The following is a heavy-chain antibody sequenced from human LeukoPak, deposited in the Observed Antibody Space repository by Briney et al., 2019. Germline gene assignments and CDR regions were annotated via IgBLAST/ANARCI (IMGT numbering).Heavy chain of an antibody. V-gene: IGHV4-59*01. CDR3: AREILGACSSTSCFPGGEFDP. D-gene: IGHD2-2*01. Sequence: SETLSLTCTVSGGSISSYYWSWIRQPPGKGLEWIGYIYYGGSTNYNPSLKSRVTISVDTSKNQFSLKLSSVTAADTAVYYCAREILGACSSTSCFPGGEFDPWGQGTLVTVSS. CDR2: IYYGGST. CDR1: GGSISSYY. J-gene: IGHJ5*02.